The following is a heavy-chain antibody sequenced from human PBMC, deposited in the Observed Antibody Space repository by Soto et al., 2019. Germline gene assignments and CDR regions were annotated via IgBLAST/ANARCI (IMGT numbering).Heavy chain of an antibody. V-gene: IGHV3-23*01. J-gene: IGHJ6*02. CDR2: IIDSGGST. Sequence: CVLKKPGKGLEWVSDIIDSGGSTYYADSVKGRFTISRDNSKSTLYLQMNSLRAEDTALYYCAKGRSYYYYYGVDVWGQGTTVTVFS. CDR3: AKGRSYYYYYGVDV.